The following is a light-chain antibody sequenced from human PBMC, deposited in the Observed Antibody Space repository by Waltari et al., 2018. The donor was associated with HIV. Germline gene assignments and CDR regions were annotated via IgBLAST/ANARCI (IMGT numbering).Light chain of an antibody. Sequence: QSVLTQPPSVSGAPGQRVTISCTGSSSNIGADYGVHWYQQLPRPAPKLLIYGNNNRPSGVPDRFSGSKSGTSGSLAITGLQAEDEADYYCQSFDSNLSGWVFGGGTKLTVL. CDR2: GNN. CDR3: QSFDSNLSGWV. V-gene: IGLV1-40*01. J-gene: IGLJ3*02. CDR1: SSNIGADYG.